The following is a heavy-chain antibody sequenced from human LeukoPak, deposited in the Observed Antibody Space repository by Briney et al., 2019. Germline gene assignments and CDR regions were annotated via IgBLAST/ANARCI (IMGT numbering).Heavy chain of an antibody. CDR1: GYTFTSYD. Sequence: GASVKVSCKASGYTFTSYDISWVRQAPGQGLEWMGWISTYNGITNYALSLQGRVTMTTDSSTSTAYMDLRSLRSDDTAVYYCARVGVCSNPNCYRNSWFDPWGQGTLVTVSS. CDR2: ISTYNGIT. CDR3: ARVGVCSNPNCYRNSWFDP. D-gene: IGHD2-2*02. J-gene: IGHJ5*02. V-gene: IGHV1-18*01.